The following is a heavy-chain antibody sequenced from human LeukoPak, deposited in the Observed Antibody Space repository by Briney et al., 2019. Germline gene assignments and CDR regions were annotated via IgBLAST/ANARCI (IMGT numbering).Heavy chain of an antibody. J-gene: IGHJ4*02. CDR1: GYSFTTYW. V-gene: IGHV5-51*01. D-gene: IGHD1-26*01. CDR2: ISPDDSEI. CDR3: ARHEGSGSYYSY. Sequence: HGESLKISCKGPGYSFTTYWIAWVRQMPGRGLEWMGIISPDDSEIRYSPSFRGQVTISADKSTSTAYLQWSRLRASDTAIYYCARHEGSGSYYSYWGQGTLVTVSS.